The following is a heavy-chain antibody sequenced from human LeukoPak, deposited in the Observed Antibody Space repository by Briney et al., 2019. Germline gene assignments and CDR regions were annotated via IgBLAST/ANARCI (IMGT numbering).Heavy chain of an antibody. CDR2: ISAYNGNT. D-gene: IGHD1-20*01. Sequence: ASVKVSCKASGYTFTSYAISWVRQAPGQGLEWMGWISAYNGNTNYAQEFQGRVTMTKDTSTSTAYMELRSLRFDDTAVYYCARDYNFREKYNWFDPWGQGTLVTVSS. J-gene: IGHJ5*02. CDR1: GYTFTSYA. CDR3: ARDYNFREKYNWFDP. V-gene: IGHV1-18*01.